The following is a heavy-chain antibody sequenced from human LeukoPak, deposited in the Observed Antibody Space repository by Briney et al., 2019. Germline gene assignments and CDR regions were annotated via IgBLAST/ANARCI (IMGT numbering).Heavy chain of an antibody. J-gene: IGHJ6*02. V-gene: IGHV3-30-3*01. Sequence: PGGSLRLSCAASGFTFSSYAMHWVRQAPGKGLEWVAVISYDGSKKYYADSVKGRFTISRDNSRNTLYLQMNSLRVEDTAVFYCARDRGNSHYYNMDVWGQGTTVTVSS. CDR2: ISYDGSKK. CDR1: GFTFSSYA. CDR3: ARDRGNSHYYNMDV. D-gene: IGHD3-10*01.